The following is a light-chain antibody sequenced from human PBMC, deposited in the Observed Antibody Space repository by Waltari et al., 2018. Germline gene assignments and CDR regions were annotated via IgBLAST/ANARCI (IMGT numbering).Light chain of an antibody. Sequence: QSALTQPASVSGSPGQPITISCTGTSSDVGGYNYVSWYQQHPGKAPKLMIYDVSKRPSGVSNRFSGSKSGNTASLTISGLQAEDEADYYCSSYTSSSTLRVFGGGTKLTVL. CDR1: SSDVGGYNY. J-gene: IGLJ3*02. CDR3: SSYTSSSTLRV. V-gene: IGLV2-14*01. CDR2: DVS.